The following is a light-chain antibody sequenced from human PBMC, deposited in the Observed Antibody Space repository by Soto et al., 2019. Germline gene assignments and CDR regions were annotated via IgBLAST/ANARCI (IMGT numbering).Light chain of an antibody. Sequence: QAVVTQPASVSGSPGQSITISCTGTSSDIGAYNYVSWYRQHPGKAPQLLIYDVNNRPSGVSHRFSGSKSGNTASLTISGLQSEDEADYFCTSYTGSNTLEVFGPGTKVTVL. V-gene: IGLV2-14*03. CDR3: TSYTGSNTLEV. J-gene: IGLJ1*01. CDR1: SSDIGAYNY. CDR2: DVN.